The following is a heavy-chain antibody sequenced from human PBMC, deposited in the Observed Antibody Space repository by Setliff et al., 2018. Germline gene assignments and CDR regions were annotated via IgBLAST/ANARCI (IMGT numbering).Heavy chain of an antibody. CDR3: ARAVGRWFGDHTRGYFDY. D-gene: IGHD3-10*01. CDR1: GYTFTSYD. Sequence: VKVSCKASGYTFTSYDINWVRQATGQGLEWMGWMNPNSGNTGYAQKFQGRVTMTRNTSISTAYMELSSLRSEDTAVYYCARAVGRWFGDHTRGYFDYWGQGTLVTVSS. V-gene: IGHV1-8*01. J-gene: IGHJ4*02. CDR2: MNPNSGNT.